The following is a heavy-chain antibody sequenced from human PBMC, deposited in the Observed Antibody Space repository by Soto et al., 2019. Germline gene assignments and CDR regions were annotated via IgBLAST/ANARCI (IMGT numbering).Heavy chain of an antibody. Sequence: QVQLVQSGAEVKKPGASVKVSCKASGYTFNRFGISWGRQAPGQGLEWLGWISGYNGNTKYAQKLQDRVSMTTDTSTSTAYTELRRLRSYDTAVYYGARDTGDIVVVQLLPIDCWGQGTLVTVSS. CDR1: GYTFNRFG. CDR2: ISGYNGNT. V-gene: IGHV1-18*01. CDR3: ARDTGDIVVVQLLPIDC. J-gene: IGHJ4*02. D-gene: IGHD2-2*01.